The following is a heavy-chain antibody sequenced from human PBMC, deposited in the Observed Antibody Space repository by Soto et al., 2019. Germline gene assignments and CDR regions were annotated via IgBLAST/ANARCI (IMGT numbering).Heavy chain of an antibody. CDR2: IYPGDSDT. CDR3: ARTGTTWRRWFDP. V-gene: IGHV5-51*01. J-gene: IGHJ5*02. D-gene: IGHD1-7*01. CDR1: GYSFTSYW. Sequence: GESLKISCKGSGYSFTSYWIGWVRQMPGKGLEWMGIIYPGDSDTRYSPSFQGQVTISADKSISTAYLQWSSPKASDTAMYYCARTGTTWRRWFDPWGQGTLVTVSS.